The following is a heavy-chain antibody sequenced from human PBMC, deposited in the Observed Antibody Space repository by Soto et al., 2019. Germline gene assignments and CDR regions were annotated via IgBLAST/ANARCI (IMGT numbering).Heavy chain of an antibody. Sequence: AGGSLRLSCADSGFTFSHARMSWVRQAPGKGLEWVGRIKSKADGETKDYGAPVRGRFTISRDDAKDTLYLQMNSLRIEDTAVYYCCVVKRLDQYSTSGYWFDPWGPGTLVTVSS. CDR1: GFTFSHAR. CDR2: IKSKADGETK. D-gene: IGHD2-15*01. V-gene: IGHV3-15*01. CDR3: CVVKRLDQYSTSGYWFDP. J-gene: IGHJ5*02.